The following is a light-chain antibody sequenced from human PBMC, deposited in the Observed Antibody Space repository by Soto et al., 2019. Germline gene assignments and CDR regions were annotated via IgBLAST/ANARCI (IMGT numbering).Light chain of an antibody. J-gene: IGKJ1*01. CDR2: GAS. CDR3: QQYGSSPWT. Sequence: EIKMAQSPDTLSVSPGERATLSCRASQSISSKLAWYQQRPGQAPRLLIYGASTRATGVPVRFRGGGSGTEFTPTISGLQSEDFEVFYCQQYGSSPWTLGQGTKVDIK. CDR1: QSISSK. V-gene: IGKV3-15*01.